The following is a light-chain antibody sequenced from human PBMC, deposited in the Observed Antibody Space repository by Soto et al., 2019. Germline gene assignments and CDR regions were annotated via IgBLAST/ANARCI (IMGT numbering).Light chain of an antibody. V-gene: IGLV2-11*01. CDR3: CSYAGTYTYV. CDR1: SSDIGGYNY. CDR2: DVS. Sequence: QSVLTQPRSVSGSPGQSVAISCTGTSSDIGGYNYVSWFQQHPGKAPKLMIYDVSKWPSGVPDRFSGSKSGNTASLTISGLQAEDEADYYCCSYAGTYTYVFGTGTQLTVL. J-gene: IGLJ7*01.